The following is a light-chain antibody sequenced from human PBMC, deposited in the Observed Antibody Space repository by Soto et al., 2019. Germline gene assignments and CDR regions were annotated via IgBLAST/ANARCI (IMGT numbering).Light chain of an antibody. V-gene: IGKV1-39*01. J-gene: IGKJ5*01. CDR2: AAT. Sequence: DIQMTQSPSSLSSSVGDRFAITFLSSQSISNFLNCYQHKPGKAPRVLIYAATTLQTGVPSRFSGSGSGTDFTLTISSLQPEDFATYYCQQSYSTATFGQGTRLENK. CDR1: QSISNF. CDR3: QQSYSTAT.